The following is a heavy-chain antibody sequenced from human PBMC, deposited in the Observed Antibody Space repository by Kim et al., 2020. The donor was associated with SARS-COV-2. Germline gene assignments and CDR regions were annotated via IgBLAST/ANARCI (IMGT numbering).Heavy chain of an antibody. J-gene: IGHJ5*02. Sequence: SETLSLTCVVYGGSFSGYYWSWIRQPPGKGLEWIGEINHSGSTNYNPSLKSRVTISVDTSKNQFSLKLSSVTAADTAVYYCASTMVRGVWGNWFDPWGQGTLVTVSS. CDR3: ASTMVRGVWGNWFDP. D-gene: IGHD3-10*01. CDR1: GGSFSGYY. V-gene: IGHV4-34*01. CDR2: INHSGST.